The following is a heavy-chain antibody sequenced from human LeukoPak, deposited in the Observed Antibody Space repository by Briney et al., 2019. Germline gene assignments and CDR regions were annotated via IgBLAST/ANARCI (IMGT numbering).Heavy chain of an antibody. Sequence: ASVKVSCKVSGYTLTELSMHWVRQAPGKGLEWMGGFDPEDGETIYAQKFQGRVTMTEDTSTDTAYMELSSLRSEDTAVYYCATDFVRVGATDYWGQGTLVTVSS. CDR2: FDPEDGET. D-gene: IGHD1-26*01. CDR3: ATDFVRVGATDY. CDR1: GYTLTELS. J-gene: IGHJ4*02. V-gene: IGHV1-24*01.